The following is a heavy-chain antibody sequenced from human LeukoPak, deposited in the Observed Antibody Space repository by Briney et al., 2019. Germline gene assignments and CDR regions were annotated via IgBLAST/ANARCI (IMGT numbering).Heavy chain of an antibody. CDR2: INPNSGGT. V-gene: IGHV1-2*02. CDR3: ARDYSSTLAGYFDY. Sequence: ASVKVSCKASGYTFTGYYMHWVRQAPGQGLEWMGWINPNSGGTNYAQKFQGRVTMTRDTCISTAYMELSRLRSDDTAVYYCARDYSSTLAGYFDYWGQGTLVTVSS. D-gene: IGHD6-13*01. CDR1: GYTFTGYY. J-gene: IGHJ4*02.